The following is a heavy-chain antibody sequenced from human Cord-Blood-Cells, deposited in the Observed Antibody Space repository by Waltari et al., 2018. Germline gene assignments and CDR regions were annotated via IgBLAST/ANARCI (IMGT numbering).Heavy chain of an antibody. CDR1: GYTLTELS. J-gene: IGHJ2*01. D-gene: IGHD6-6*01. CDR2: FDPEDGET. CDR3: ATDRYRRLAARPDWYFDL. V-gene: IGHV1-24*01. Sequence: QVQLVQSGAEVKKPGASVKVSCKVSGYTLTELSMHWVRQAPGKGLEWMGGFDPEDGETIYAQKFQGRGTMTEDTSTDTAYRELSSLRSEDTAVYYCATDRYRRLAARPDWYFDLWGRGTLVTVSS.